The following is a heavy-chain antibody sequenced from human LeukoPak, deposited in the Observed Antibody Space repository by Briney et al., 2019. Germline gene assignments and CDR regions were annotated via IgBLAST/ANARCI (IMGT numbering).Heavy chain of an antibody. Sequence: ASVKVSCKASGYTFTSYDINWVRQATGQGLEWMGWMNPNSGNTGYAQRFQGRVTMTRNTSISTAYMELSSLRSEDTAVYYCARLNDDSSGYRPLEYWGQGTLVTVSS. V-gene: IGHV1-8*01. CDR1: GYTFTSYD. CDR2: MNPNSGNT. J-gene: IGHJ4*02. D-gene: IGHD3-22*01. CDR3: ARLNDDSSGYRPLEY.